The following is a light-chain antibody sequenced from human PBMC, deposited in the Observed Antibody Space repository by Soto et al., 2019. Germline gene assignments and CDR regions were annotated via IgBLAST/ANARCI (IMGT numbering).Light chain of an antibody. J-gene: IGKJ4*01. CDR3: QQYNTFPLT. Sequence: DIQMTQSPSTLSASVGDRVTITCRASQSLSSWLAWYQEKPGKAPKLLIYKASSLESGVPSRFSGSGSETEFTLTISSLQPDDFATYYCQQYNTFPLTFGGGTKMEIK. CDR1: QSLSSW. V-gene: IGKV1-5*03. CDR2: KAS.